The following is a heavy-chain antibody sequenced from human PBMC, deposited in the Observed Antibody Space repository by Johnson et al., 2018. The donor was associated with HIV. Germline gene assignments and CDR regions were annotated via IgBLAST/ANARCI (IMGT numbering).Heavy chain of an antibody. Sequence: VLLVESGGGLVQPGGSLRLSCAASGFTFSSYWMSWVRQAPGKGLEWVASIKQDGSEKYYVDSVKGRFTISRDNAKNSLFLQMNSLRAEDTAVYYCTGSSSYAFDIWGQGTMVTVSS. CDR1: GFTFSSYW. D-gene: IGHD6-13*01. V-gene: IGHV3-7*05. CDR2: IKQDGSEK. CDR3: TGSSSYAFDI. J-gene: IGHJ3*02.